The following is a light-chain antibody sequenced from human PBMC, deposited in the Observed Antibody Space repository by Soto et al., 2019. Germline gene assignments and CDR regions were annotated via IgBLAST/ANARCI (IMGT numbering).Light chain of an antibody. CDR3: PLSGRR. CDR2: AAS. Sequence: EIGLTQSPVTLSLSTGERATLSCRASQSVSTNLAWFQQKPGQAPRLLIYAASRRATGMPDRFSGSGSGTEFTLTCSSLQSEHFAVYYSPLSGRRFGQGTKVDIK. CDR1: QSVSTN. J-gene: IGKJ1*01. V-gene: IGKV3D-15*01.